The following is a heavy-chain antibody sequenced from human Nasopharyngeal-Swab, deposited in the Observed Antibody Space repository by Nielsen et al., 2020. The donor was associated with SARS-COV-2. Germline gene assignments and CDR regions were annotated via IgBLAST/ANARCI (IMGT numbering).Heavy chain of an antibody. CDR3: AKDREATYYYGSGSFDY. CDR2: ISGSGGST. D-gene: IGHD3-10*01. CDR1: GFTFSSYA. Sequence: GESLKISCAASGFTFSSYAMSWVRQAPGKGLEWVSAISGSGGSTYYADSVKGRFTISRDNSKNTLYLQMNSLRAEDTAVYYCAKDREATYYYGSGSFDYWGQGTLVTVSP. V-gene: IGHV3-23*01. J-gene: IGHJ4*02.